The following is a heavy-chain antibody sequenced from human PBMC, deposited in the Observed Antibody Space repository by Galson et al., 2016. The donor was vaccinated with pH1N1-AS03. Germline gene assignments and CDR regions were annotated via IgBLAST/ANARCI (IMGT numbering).Heavy chain of an antibody. V-gene: IGHV1-2*04. CDR2: IDPDTGVT. Sequence: SVKVSCKASGYIFTGFYVHWARQAPGQGLEWMGWIDPDTGVTNYAQKFQAWVTMTRDTSISTAYMELYGLKSDDTAIYFCARDPRGPCSSATCPTTYYFGMDVWGQGTTVIVSS. CDR1: GYIFTGFY. J-gene: IGHJ6*02. CDR3: ARDPRGPCSSATCPTTYYFGMDV. D-gene: IGHD1-26*01.